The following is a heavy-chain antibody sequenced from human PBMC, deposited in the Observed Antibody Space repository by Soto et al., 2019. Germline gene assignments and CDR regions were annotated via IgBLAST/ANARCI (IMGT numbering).Heavy chain of an antibody. CDR3: AREPPPNYYDSSGYPLGPYGMDV. V-gene: IGHV1-46*01. D-gene: IGHD3-22*01. J-gene: IGHJ6*02. CDR2: INPSGGST. Sequence: GASVKVSCKASGYTFTSYYMHWVRQAPGQGLEWMGIINPSGGSTSYAQKFQGRVTMTRDTSTSTVYMELSSLRSEDTAVYYCAREPPPNYYDSSGYPLGPYGMDVWGQGTTVTVSS. CDR1: GYTFTSYY.